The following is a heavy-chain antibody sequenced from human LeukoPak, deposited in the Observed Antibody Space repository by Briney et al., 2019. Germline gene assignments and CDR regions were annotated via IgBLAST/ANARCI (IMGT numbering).Heavy chain of an antibody. CDR1: GFTFSDYW. Sequence: GGSLRLSCAASGFTFSDYWMSWVRQAPGKGLEWVANIKQDGSEKYYVDYVKGRFTISRDNAKNSLYLQMNSLRAEDTAVYYCARVPGGYRLYFDYWGQGTLVTVSS. J-gene: IGHJ4*02. CDR2: IKQDGSEK. CDR3: ARVPGGYRLYFDY. V-gene: IGHV3-7*01. D-gene: IGHD1-1*01.